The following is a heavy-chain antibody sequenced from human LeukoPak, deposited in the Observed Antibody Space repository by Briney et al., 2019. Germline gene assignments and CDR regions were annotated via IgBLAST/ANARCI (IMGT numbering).Heavy chain of an antibody. D-gene: IGHD3-3*01. J-gene: IGHJ4*02. CDR1: GNYW. CDR2: INSDGSWT. Sequence: GGSLRLSCAASGNYWMHWVRQVPGKGLVWVSHINSDGSWTSYADSVKGRFTISKDNAKNTVYLQMNSLRAEDTAVYYCFGCYETYWGGGTLVTVSS. V-gene: IGHV3-74*01. CDR3: FGCYETY.